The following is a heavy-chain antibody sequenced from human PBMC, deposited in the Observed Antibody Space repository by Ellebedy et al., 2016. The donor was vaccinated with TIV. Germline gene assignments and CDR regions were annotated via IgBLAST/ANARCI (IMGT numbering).Heavy chain of an antibody. CDR2: IYWNDDK. D-gene: IGHD6-13*01. CDR3: AHRRSFLAGTIWFDP. J-gene: IGHJ5*02. CDR1: GFSLSTSGVG. V-gene: IGHV2-5*01. Sequence: SGPTLVKPTQTLTLTCTFSGFSLSTSGVGVGWIRQPPGKALEWLALIYWNDDKRYSPSLKSRLTITKDTSKNQVVLTMTNMDPVDTATYYCAHRRSFLAGTIWFDPWGQGTLVTVSS.